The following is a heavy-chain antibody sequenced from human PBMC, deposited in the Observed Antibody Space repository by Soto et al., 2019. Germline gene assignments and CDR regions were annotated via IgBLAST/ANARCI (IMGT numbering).Heavy chain of an antibody. CDR2: LYPGDSQI. CDR3: ARQERVAVAGILGAFDI. V-gene: IGHV5-51*01. J-gene: IGHJ3*02. D-gene: IGHD6-19*01. CDR1: GYSFTSHW. Sequence: GESLKISCTGSGYSFTSHWIAWVRQMPGKGLEWMGILYPGDSQITYSPSFQGQVTISSDKSTSTAYLQWNSLKASDTAMYYCARQERVAVAGILGAFDIWGQGTMVTVSS.